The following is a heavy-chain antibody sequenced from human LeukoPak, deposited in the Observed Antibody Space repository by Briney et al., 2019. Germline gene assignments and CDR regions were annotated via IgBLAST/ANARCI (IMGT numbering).Heavy chain of an antibody. CDR3: AKYGSGDHYYYYYMDV. J-gene: IGHJ6*03. D-gene: IGHD3-10*01. CDR1: GFTFSSYA. CDR2: ISGSGGST. Sequence: GGSLRLSCAASGFTFSSYAMSWVRQAPGKGLEWVSAISGSGGSTYYADSVKVRFTISRDNSKNTLYLQMNSLRAEDTAVYYCAKYGSGDHYYYYYMDVWGKGTTVTVSS. V-gene: IGHV3-23*01.